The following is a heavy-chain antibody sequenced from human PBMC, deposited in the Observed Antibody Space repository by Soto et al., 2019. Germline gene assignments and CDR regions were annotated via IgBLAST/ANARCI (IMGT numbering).Heavy chain of an antibody. CDR2: IYWDDDE. D-gene: IGHD1-20*01. CDR1: GFSLTTSGVG. V-gene: IGHV2-5*02. Sequence: QITLKESGPTLVKPTQTLTLTCTFSGFSLTTSGVGVGWIRLPPGKALEWLALIYWDDDERYRPSLRSRLTITKDTSKNQVVLTMPNMDPVDTGTYYCAHRPPEITVDYWGQGILVTVPS. J-gene: IGHJ4*02. CDR3: AHRPPEITVDY.